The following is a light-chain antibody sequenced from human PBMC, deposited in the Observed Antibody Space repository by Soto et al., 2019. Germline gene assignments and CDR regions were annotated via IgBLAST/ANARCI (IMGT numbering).Light chain of an antibody. CDR2: GAS. CDR3: QQSYTAPYT. J-gene: IGKJ3*01. Sequence: DIQMTQSPSSLSASVGDAVFLTCRASRSISNYLNWYQQKPGRAPKLLISGASSLQRGVPSRFSGSGSGTTFTLTITSLQPDDFAIYFCQQSYTAPYTFGPGTKVDIK. V-gene: IGKV1-39*01. CDR1: RSISNY.